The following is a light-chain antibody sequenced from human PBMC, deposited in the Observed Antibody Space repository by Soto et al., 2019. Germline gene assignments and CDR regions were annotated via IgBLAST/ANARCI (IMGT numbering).Light chain of an antibody. Sequence: DIQMTQSPSSLSASVGDRVTIACQSSHDVSRNLNWFQQKPGEAPKLLIYDASNLERGVPSRFSTSGSGTDFTFTISSMKPEDVRAYYCQQYNSMLSFGGGTEIELK. V-gene: IGKV1-33*01. CDR3: QQYNSMLS. CDR2: DAS. CDR1: HDVSRN. J-gene: IGKJ4*01.